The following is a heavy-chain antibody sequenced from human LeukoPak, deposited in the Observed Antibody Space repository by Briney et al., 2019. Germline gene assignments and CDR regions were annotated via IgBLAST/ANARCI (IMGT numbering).Heavy chain of an antibody. Sequence: GGALRLSCAASGFTFSSYWVHWGRPAPGKGVVWVSRINSDGSSTSYADSVKGRFTISRDNAKNTLYLQMNSLRAEDTAVYYCARADYAYFDYWGQGTLVTVSS. CDR2: INSDGSST. V-gene: IGHV3-74*01. CDR3: ARADYAYFDY. J-gene: IGHJ4*02. D-gene: IGHD4-17*01. CDR1: GFTFSSYW.